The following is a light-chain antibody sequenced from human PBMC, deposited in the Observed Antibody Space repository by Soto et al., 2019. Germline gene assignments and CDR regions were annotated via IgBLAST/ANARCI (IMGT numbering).Light chain of an antibody. CDR1: SGHNSYA. Sequence: QLVLTQSPSASASLGASVKLTCTLSSGHNSYAIAWHQQQPGKGPRYLMKVNSDGSHSKGDGIPDRFSGSSSGAERYLTISSLQSEDEADYYCQTWGTGIQVFGGGTKLTVL. J-gene: IGLJ3*02. CDR3: QTWGTGIQV. CDR2: VNSDGSH. V-gene: IGLV4-69*02.